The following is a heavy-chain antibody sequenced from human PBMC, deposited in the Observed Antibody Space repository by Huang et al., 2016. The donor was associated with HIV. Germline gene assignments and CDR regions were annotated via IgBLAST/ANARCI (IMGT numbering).Heavy chain of an antibody. CDR1: GFTFTNYA. J-gene: IGHJ5*02. D-gene: IGHD6-19*01. CDR3: ARSAVPGDGDWFDP. CDR2: ISYDGRNK. Sequence: QVQLVESGGGLVQPGRSLRLSCAASGFTFTNYAIHWVRQAPGKGLEGVACISYDGRNKFYADSVKGRFTISRDKSKRTLYLLMNSLRVDDTALYYCARSAVPGDGDWFDPWGQGTLVTVSS. V-gene: IGHV3-30*04.